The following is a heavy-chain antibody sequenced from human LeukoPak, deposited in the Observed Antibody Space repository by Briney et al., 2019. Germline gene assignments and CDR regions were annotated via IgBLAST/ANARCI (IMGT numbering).Heavy chain of an antibody. J-gene: IGHJ3*02. CDR1: GYTFTSHG. CDR3: ARDLPYGDYVLAFDI. CDR2: ISTYNGNT. D-gene: IGHD4-17*01. V-gene: IGHV1-18*01. Sequence: ASVKVSCKASGYTFTSHGISWVRQAPGQGLEWMGWISTYNGNTNYAQKLQGRVSMTTDTSTSTAYMELRSLRSDDTAVYYCARDLPYGDYVLAFDIWGQGTMVTVSS.